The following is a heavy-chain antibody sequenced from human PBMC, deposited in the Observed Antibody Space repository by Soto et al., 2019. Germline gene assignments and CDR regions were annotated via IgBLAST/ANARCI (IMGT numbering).Heavy chain of an antibody. CDR1: GGSISSYY. V-gene: IGHV4-59*08. CDR2: IYYSGST. Sequence: SSETLSLTCTVSGGSISSYYWSWIRQPPGKGLEWIGYIYYSGSTNYNPSLKSRVTISVDTSKNQFSLKLSSVTAADTAVYYCARRSSVVVPTGHAFDIWGQGTMVTVSS. CDR3: ARRSSVVVPTGHAFDI. J-gene: IGHJ3*02. D-gene: IGHD2-2*01.